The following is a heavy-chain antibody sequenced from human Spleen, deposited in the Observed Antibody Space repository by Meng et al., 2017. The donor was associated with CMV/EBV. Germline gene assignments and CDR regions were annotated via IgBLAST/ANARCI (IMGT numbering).Heavy chain of an antibody. D-gene: IGHD4-11*01. CDR2: MYHSGKT. J-gene: IGHJ4*02. V-gene: IGHV4-59*12. CDR1: GGSISNDY. CDR3: ARVNSNYPDY. Sequence: SETLSLTCTVSGGSISNDYWSWVRQAPGKGLEWIGFMYHSGKTHSHPSLKSRVAISVDTSKNQFSLKLSSVTAADTAVYYCARVNSNYPDYWGQGTLVTVSS.